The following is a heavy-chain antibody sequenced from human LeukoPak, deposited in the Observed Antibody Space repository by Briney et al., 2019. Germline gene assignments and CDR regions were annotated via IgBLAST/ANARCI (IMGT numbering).Heavy chain of an antibody. CDR2: INWNGGST. D-gene: IGHD5-12*01. CDR1: GFTFDDYG. J-gene: IGHJ3*01. CDR3: ARDYGYSGYSP. Sequence: PGGSLRLSCAASGFTFDDYGMSWVRQAPGKGREWVSGINWNGGSTGYADSVKGRFTISRDNAKNYLYLQMNSLRAEDTALYHCARDYGYSGYSPWSQGTMVTVSS. V-gene: IGHV3-20*01.